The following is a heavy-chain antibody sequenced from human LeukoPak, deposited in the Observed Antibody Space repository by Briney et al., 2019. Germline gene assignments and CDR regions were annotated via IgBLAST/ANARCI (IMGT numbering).Heavy chain of an antibody. CDR3: ASIPDNWNYQPFFDY. CDR1: GGTFSSYT. D-gene: IGHD1-7*01. V-gene: IGHV1-69*02. Sequence: SVKVSCKASGGTFSSYTISWVRQAPGQGLEWMGRIIPILGIANYAQRFQGRVTITADKSTSTAYMELSSLRSEDTAVYYCASIPDNWNYQPFFDYWGQGTLVTVSS. J-gene: IGHJ4*02. CDR2: IIPILGIA.